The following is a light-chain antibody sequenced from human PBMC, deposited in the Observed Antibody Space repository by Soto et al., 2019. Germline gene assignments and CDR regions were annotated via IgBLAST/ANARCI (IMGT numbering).Light chain of an antibody. CDR1: RSNIGSNT. V-gene: IGLV1-44*01. Sequence: QSVLTQPPSASGTPGQRVTVSCSGSRSNIGSNTVNWYQQFPGTAPKLLIYSSNQRPSGVTDRFSGSKSGTSASLATSGLQSEDEADYYCAAWDDSLSGPVFGGGTKVTVL. CDR2: SSN. CDR3: AAWDDSLSGPV. J-gene: IGLJ2*01.